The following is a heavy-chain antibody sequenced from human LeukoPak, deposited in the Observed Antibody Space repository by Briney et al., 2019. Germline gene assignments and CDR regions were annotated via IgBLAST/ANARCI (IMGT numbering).Heavy chain of an antibody. J-gene: IGHJ4*02. CDR3: ARDYYDSSGYLPFDY. V-gene: IGHV1-18*04. CDR2: ISAYNGNT. D-gene: IGHD3-22*01. Sequence: ASVKVSCKASGYTFTGYYMHWVRQAPGQGLEWMGWISAYNGNTKYAQKLQGRVTMTTDTSTSTAYMELRSLRSDDTAVYYCARDYYDSSGYLPFDYWGQGSPVTVS. CDR1: GYTFTGYY.